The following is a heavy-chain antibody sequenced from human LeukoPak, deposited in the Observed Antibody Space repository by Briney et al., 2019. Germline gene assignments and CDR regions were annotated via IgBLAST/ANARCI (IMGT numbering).Heavy chain of an antibody. D-gene: IGHD6-13*01. V-gene: IGHV4-59*01. CDR3: ARVNTAVAGTLEY. CDR2: IYYSGST. CDR1: GGSISSYY. Sequence: SETLSLTCTVSGGSISSYYWSWIRQPPGKGLEWIGFIYYSGSTNYNPSLKSRVIISVDTSKNHFSLMLSSVTAADTAVYYCARVNTAVAGTLEYWGPGTLVTVSS. J-gene: IGHJ4*02.